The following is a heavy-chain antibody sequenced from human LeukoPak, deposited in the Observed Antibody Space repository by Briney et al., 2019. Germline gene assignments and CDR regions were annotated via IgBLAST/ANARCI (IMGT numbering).Heavy chain of an antibody. Sequence: PGGSLRLSCAASGFTFSDYYMSWIRQAPGKGLEWVSYISSSGSTIYYADSVKGRFTISRDNAKNSLYLQMNSLRAEDTAVYYCARSSHCSSTSCYYVGAGSNYKNYYYYYGMDVWGQGTTVTVSS. J-gene: IGHJ6*02. CDR1: GFTFSDYY. CDR3: ARSSHCSSTSCYYVGAGSNYKNYYYYYGMDV. V-gene: IGHV3-11*01. D-gene: IGHD2-2*01. CDR2: ISSSGSTI.